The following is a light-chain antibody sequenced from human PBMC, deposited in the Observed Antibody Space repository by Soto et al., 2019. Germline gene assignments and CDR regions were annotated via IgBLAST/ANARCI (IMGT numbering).Light chain of an antibody. CDR1: SSDVGGYNY. Sequence: QSGLTQPASVSGSPGQSITISCTGTSSDVGGYNYVSWYQQHPGKAPKLMIYEVSHRPSGVSNRFSGSKSGNTASLTISGLQAEDEADYYCSSYTSTTPYVFGTGTKVTVL. J-gene: IGLJ1*01. V-gene: IGLV2-14*01. CDR2: EVS. CDR3: SSYTSTTPYV.